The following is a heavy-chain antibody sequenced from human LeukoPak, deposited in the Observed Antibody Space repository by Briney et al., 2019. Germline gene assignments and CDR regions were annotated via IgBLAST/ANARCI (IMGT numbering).Heavy chain of an antibody. J-gene: IGHJ4*02. CDR2: ISGSGGTT. D-gene: IGHD6-6*01. V-gene: IGHV3-23*01. Sequence: PGGSLRLSCAASGFTFNTYAMSWVRQAPGKGLEWVSAISGSGGTTYYADSVKGRFTISRDNSKNTLYLQMNSLRAEDTAVYYCAKARLGFDYWGQGTLVTVSS. CDR1: GFTFNTYA. CDR3: AKARLGFDY.